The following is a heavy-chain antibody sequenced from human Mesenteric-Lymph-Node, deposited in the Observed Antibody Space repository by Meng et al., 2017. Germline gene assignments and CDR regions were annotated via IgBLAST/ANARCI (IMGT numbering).Heavy chain of an antibody. CDR2: IYYSGIT. CDR1: GGSISSYY. J-gene: IGHJ4*02. Sequence: SETLSLTCTVSGGSISSYYWSWIRQPPGKGLEWIGYIYYSGITNYNPSLKSRVTISVDTSKSQFSLKLSSVTAADTAVYYCARSKQWPVPFDYWGQGTLVTVSS. CDR3: ARSKQWPVPFDY. D-gene: IGHD6-19*01. V-gene: IGHV4-59*12.